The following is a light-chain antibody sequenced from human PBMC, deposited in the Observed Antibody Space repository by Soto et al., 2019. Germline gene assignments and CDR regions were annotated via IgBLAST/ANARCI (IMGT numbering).Light chain of an antibody. J-gene: IGKJ3*01. Sequence: DIQMTQAPSSLCASVGDRVTVTCRASQGISNYLAWYQQKPGKVPKLLIYASSSLQSGVPSRFSGSGSGTDFTLTISSLQPEDFATYYCQQSYSTPHFTFGPGTKVDIK. CDR2: ASS. CDR1: QGISNY. V-gene: IGKV1-39*01. CDR3: QQSYSTPHFT.